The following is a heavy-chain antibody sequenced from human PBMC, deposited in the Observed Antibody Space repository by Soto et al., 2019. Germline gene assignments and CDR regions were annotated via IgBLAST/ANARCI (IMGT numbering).Heavy chain of an antibody. CDR3: AKSFNRGYYYYGMDV. CDR2: ISGSGGST. Sequence: VQLLESGGGLVQPGGSLRLSCEGSGFTFDAYAMSWVRQAPGKGLEWVSAISGSGGSTNYADSVKGRFTISRDNSKNPLYLQMNSLRAEDTAVYYCAKSFNRGYYYYGMDVWGQGTTVTVSS. V-gene: IGHV3-23*01. CDR1: GFTFDAYA. D-gene: IGHD3-10*01. J-gene: IGHJ6*02.